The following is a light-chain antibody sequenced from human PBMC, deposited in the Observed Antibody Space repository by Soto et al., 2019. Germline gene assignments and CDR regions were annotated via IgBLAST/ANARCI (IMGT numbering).Light chain of an antibody. CDR1: QSVGTN. Sequence: EIVMTQSPATLSVSPGERATLSCWASQSVGTNLAWYLQKPGQPPRLLIYDASTRATGISARFGGGGSGTDFTLTVSSLRPEDSAVYFCQQFNAWPYTFGRGTRLEIK. CDR2: DAS. J-gene: IGKJ5*01. V-gene: IGKV3-15*01. CDR3: QQFNAWPYT.